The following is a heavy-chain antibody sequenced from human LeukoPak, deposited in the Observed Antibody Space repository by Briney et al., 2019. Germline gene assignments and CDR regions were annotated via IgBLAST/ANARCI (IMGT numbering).Heavy chain of an antibody. CDR2: AYYRSKWYS. CDR1: GDSVSSNSAA. CDR3: PRSPAQHSSGSYTYYYYGMDV. V-gene: IGHV6-1*01. J-gene: IGHJ6*02. Sequence: SQTLSLTCAISGDSVSSNSAAWNWIRQSPSRGLGWLGRAYYRSKWYSDYAVSVKSRITINPDTSKNQFSLQLNSVTPEDTAVYYCPRSPAQHSSGSYTYYYYGMDVWGQGTTVTVSS. D-gene: IGHD6-19*01.